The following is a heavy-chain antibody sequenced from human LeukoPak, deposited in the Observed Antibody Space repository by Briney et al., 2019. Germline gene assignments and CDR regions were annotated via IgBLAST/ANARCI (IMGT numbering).Heavy chain of an antibody. J-gene: IGHJ4*02. CDR1: GGSIRSSSYY. CDR3: ARGGMLYCTNGVCPLPPDY. V-gene: IGHV4-39*07. CDR2: IYYSGNT. D-gene: IGHD2-8*01. Sequence: PSETLSLTCTVSGGSIRSSSYYWGWIRQPPGKGLEWIGSIYYSGNTYYNPSLKSRVTISVDTSKSQFSLKLSSVTAADTAVYYCARGGMLYCTNGVCPLPPDYWGQGTLVTVSS.